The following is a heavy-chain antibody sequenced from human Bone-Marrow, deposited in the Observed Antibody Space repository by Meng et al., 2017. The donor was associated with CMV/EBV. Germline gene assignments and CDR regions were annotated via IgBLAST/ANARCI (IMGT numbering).Heavy chain of an antibody. CDR2: IRHDGSKK. V-gene: IGHV3-30*02. CDR3: AKSYYGSGSNPIDY. D-gene: IGHD3-10*01. CDR1: GFTFSNYG. Sequence: GESLKISCAASGFTFSNYGIHWVRQAPGKGLEWVAFIRHDGSKKYYADSVKGRFTISRDNSENMVYVQMNSLRAEDTAVYYCAKSYYGSGSNPIDYWGQGTRVTVYS. J-gene: IGHJ4*02.